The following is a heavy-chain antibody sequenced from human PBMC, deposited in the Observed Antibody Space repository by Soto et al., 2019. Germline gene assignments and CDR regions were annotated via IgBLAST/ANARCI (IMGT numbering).Heavy chain of an antibody. Sequence: GGSLRLSCAASGFTFGHSAMSWVRQAPGKGLEWVAAISGTGGAAYYADSVKGRFTVSRDNSRNTLFLQMNSLRVDDTAIYHCAKPEEVVRGFDFWGLGTLVTVSS. J-gene: IGHJ4*02. D-gene: IGHD3-10*01. CDR1: GFTFGHSA. CDR3: AKPEEVVRGFDF. V-gene: IGHV3-23*01. CDR2: ISGTGGAA.